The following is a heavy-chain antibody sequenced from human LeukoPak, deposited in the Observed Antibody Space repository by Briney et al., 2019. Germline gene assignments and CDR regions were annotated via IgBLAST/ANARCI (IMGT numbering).Heavy chain of an antibody. CDR3: ARDHCGSHCYTGGYYFDY. CDR1: GGSISTYY. CDR2: IYHSGST. V-gene: IGHV4-59*01. D-gene: IGHD2-2*02. Sequence: SETLSLTCTVSGGSISTYYWNWIRQPPGKGLEWIGYIYHSGSTNYNPSLQSRVTISVDTSKNQFSLNLNSVTAADTAVYYCARDHCGSHCYTGGYYFDYWGQGTLVTVSS. J-gene: IGHJ4*02.